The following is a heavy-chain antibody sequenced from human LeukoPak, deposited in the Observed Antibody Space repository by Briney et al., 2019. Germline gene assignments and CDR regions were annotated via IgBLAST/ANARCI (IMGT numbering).Heavy chain of an antibody. CDR2: ISDSGVAT. CDR3: ASKAVTYYYDY. V-gene: IGHV3-23*01. D-gene: IGHD4-17*01. J-gene: IGHJ4*02. CDR1: GFTFSAYA. Sequence: GGSLRLSCAASGFTFSAYAINWVRQAPGKGLEWVSAISDSGVATYYADSVKGRFTVSRDNSKNTLFLQMNSLRAEDTAVYYCASKAVTYYYDYWGQGTLVIVSS.